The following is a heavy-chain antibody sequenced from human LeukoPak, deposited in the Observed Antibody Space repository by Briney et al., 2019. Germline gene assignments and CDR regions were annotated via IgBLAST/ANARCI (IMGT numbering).Heavy chain of an antibody. J-gene: IGHJ4*02. D-gene: IGHD6-19*01. Sequence: PGGSLRLSCATSGFTFSGYDMHWVRQVTGKGLEWVSSIGTVGDTYCPGSVKGRFIISRENARNSLLLQMNSLRVEDTAVYYCVRAPGSGGFDYWGQGTQVTVSS. CDR1: GFTFSGYD. CDR3: VRAPGSGGFDY. V-gene: IGHV3-13*01. CDR2: IGTVGDT.